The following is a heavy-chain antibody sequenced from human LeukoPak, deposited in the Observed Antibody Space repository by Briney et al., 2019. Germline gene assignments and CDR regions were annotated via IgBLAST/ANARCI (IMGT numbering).Heavy chain of an antibody. J-gene: IGHJ4*02. D-gene: IGHD2-21*02. CDR3: ASTWGSAYCGGDCSDY. V-gene: IGHV1-69*01. CDR2: IIPIFGTA. Sequence: EASVKVSCKASGGTFSSYAISWVRQAPGQGLEWVGGIIPIFGTANYVQKFQGRVTITADESTSTAYMELSSLRSEDTAVYYCASTWGSAYCGGDCSDYWGQGTLVTVSS. CDR1: GGTFSSYA.